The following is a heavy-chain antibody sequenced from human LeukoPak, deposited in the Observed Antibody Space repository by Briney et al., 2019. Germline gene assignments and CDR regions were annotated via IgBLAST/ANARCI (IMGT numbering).Heavy chain of an antibody. J-gene: IGHJ4*02. D-gene: IGHD4-17*01. CDR2: ISSSSSYI. V-gene: IGHV3-21*01. Sequence: SGGSLRLSCAASGFTFSSYSMNWVRQAPGKGLEWVSSISSSSSYIYYADSVKGRFTISRDNAKNSLYLQMNSLRAEDTAVYYCARCNLGYMTTVTSIDYWGQGTLVTVSS. CDR1: GFTFSSYS. CDR3: ARCNLGYMTTVTSIDY.